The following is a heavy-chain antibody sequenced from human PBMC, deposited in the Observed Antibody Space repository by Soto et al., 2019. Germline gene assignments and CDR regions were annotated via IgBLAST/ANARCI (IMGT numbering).Heavy chain of an antibody. CDR2: VHSSGIT. CDR3: ARGLTMGQLPSNFDH. D-gene: IGHD3-16*01. J-gene: IGHJ5*02. Sequence: SETLSLTCTVSGGSVSNDNFYWSWIRQPPGKGLEWIGYVHSSGITNYNPSLKRRVTISVDTSRNQFSLRLSSVTAADTAVYYCARGLTMGQLPSNFDHWGQGTLVTVSS. V-gene: IGHV4-61*01. CDR1: GGSVSNDNFY.